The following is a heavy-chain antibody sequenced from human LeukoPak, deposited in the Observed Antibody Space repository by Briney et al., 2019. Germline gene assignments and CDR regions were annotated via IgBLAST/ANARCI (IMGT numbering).Heavy chain of an antibody. CDR2: ISSSGSAI. D-gene: IGHD3-22*01. J-gene: IGHJ4*02. CDR3: VRVKDSYFDY. CDR1: GFPLSSYS. V-gene: IGHV3-48*01. Sequence: GGSLRLSCAASGFPLSSYSINWIRQAPGKGLEWVSYISSSGSAIYYVDSVKGRFTVSRDNAKNSLFLQMNSPRAEDTAVYYCVRVKDSYFDYWGQGALVTVSS.